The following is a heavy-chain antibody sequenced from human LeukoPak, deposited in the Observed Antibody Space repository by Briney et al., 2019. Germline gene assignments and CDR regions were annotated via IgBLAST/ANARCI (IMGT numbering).Heavy chain of an antibody. CDR3: AVDCSGGSCYLY. CDR2: IKQDGSEK. Sequence: PGGSLRLSCAASGFTFSNAWMSWVRQAPGKGLEWVANIKQDGSEKYYVDSVKGRFTISRDNAKNSLYLQMNSLRAEDTAVYYCAVDCSGGSCYLYWGQGTLVTVSS. D-gene: IGHD2-15*01. CDR1: GFTFSNAW. V-gene: IGHV3-7*01. J-gene: IGHJ4*02.